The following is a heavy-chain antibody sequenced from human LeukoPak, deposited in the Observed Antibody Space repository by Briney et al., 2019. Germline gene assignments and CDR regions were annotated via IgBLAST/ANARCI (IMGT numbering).Heavy chain of an antibody. D-gene: IGHD5-18*01. CDR1: GYTFTGYY. J-gene: IGHJ4*02. CDR3: ARTSGYSYGSYDY. V-gene: IGHV1-2*02. CDR2: INPNSGGT. Sequence: GASVKVSCKASGYTFTGYYMHWVRQAPGQGLEWMGWINPNSGGTNYAQKFQGRVTMTRDTSISTAYMELSRLRSDDTAVYYCARTSGYSYGSYDYWGQGTLVTVSS.